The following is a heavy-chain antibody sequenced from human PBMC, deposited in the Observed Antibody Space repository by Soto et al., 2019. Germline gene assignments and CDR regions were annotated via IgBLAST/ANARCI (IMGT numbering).Heavy chain of an antibody. Sequence: SVKVSCKASGGTFSSYAISWVRQTPGQGLEWMGGIIPIFGTANYAQKFQGRVTITADESTSTAYMELSSLRSEDTAVYYCAGVIVSAIRMGGKDVSGQGTTDTVSS. CDR3: AGVIVSAIRMGGKDV. J-gene: IGHJ6*02. CDR1: GGTFSSYA. V-gene: IGHV1-69*13. CDR2: IIPIFGTA. D-gene: IGHD5-12*01.